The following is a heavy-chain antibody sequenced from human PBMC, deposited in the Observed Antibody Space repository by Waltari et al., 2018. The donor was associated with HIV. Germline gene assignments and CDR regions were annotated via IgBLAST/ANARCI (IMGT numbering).Heavy chain of an antibody. CDR1: INPFDNYV. D-gene: IGHD6-19*01. CDR3: TSGPQNGWFVD. CDR2: IHPHSHVP. V-gene: IGHV1-8*01. J-gene: IGHJ4*02. Sequence: QEELVQSGAEVKKPGASVRIACKTSINPFDNYVIYWLRQAPGQSLQWLGWIHPHSHVPRYSPDFEDRVTITRDHSLNVIYMGISSLTSEDTAVYFCTSGPQNGWFVDWGQGTLVSVS.